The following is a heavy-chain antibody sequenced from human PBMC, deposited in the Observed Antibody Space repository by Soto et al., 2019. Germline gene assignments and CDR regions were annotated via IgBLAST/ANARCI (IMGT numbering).Heavy chain of an antibody. CDR2: IKEDGSEK. V-gene: IGHV3-7*05. CDR3: ARGGAPRTVDY. CDR1: GFTFSYYR. D-gene: IGHD6-6*01. J-gene: IGHJ4*02. Sequence: HPGGSLRLSCAASGFTFSYYRMSWVRQAPGRGLEWVANIKEDGSEKYYVDSVKGRFTISRDNAKNSLYLQMNSLRAEDTAVYYCARGGAPRTVDYWGQGTQVTVSS.